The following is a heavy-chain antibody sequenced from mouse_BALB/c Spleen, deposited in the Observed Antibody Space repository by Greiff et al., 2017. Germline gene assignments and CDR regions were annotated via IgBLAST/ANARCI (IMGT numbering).Heavy chain of an antibody. CDR2: ISSGSSTI. CDR1: GFTFSSFG. Sequence: EVKLMESGGGLVQPGGSRKLSCAASGFTFSSFGMHWVRQAPEKGLEWVAYISSGSSTIYYADTVKGRFTISRDNPKNTLFLQMTSLRSEDTAMYYCARSNYYGSSYGAMDYWGQGTSVTVSS. D-gene: IGHD1-1*01. J-gene: IGHJ4*01. CDR3: ARSNYYGSSYGAMDY. V-gene: IGHV5-17*02.